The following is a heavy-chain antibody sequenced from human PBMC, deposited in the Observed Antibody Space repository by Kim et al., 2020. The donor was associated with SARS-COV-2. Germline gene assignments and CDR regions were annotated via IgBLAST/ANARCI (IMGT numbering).Heavy chain of an antibody. CDR1: GGSFSGYY. Sequence: SETLSLTCAVYGGSFSGYYWSWIRQPPGKGLEWIGEINHSGSTNYNPSLKSRVTISVDTSKNQFSLKLSSVTAADTAVYYCARGPTHEGAFDIWGQGTMVTVSS. V-gene: IGHV4-34*01. CDR3: ARGPTHEGAFDI. CDR2: INHSGST. J-gene: IGHJ3*02.